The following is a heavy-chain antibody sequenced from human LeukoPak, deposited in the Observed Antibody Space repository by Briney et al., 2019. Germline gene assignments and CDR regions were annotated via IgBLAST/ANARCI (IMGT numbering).Heavy chain of an antibody. V-gene: IGHV4-38-2*01. J-gene: IGHJ5*02. Sequence: PSETLSLTCAVSGYSISSGYYWGWIRQPPGKGLEWIGSIYYTGRTYYNPSLKSRVTISVDTSKNQFSLKLSSVTAADTAVYYCARHGYNSHSPNWFDPWGQGTLVTVSS. CDR3: ARHGYNSHSPNWFDP. CDR1: GYSISSGYY. CDR2: IYYTGRT. D-gene: IGHD5-24*01.